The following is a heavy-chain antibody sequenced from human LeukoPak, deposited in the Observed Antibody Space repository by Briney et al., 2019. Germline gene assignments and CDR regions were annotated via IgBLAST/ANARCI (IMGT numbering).Heavy chain of an antibody. J-gene: IGHJ3*02. Sequence: GGSLRLSCAASGFTFSVYSMNWVRQAPGKGLEWFSYISSSGSTKYYAASVKGRFTLSGDNAKNSLYLQMNSLRAEDTAVYYCARDRDPGYYDTNGYRRINAFDILGQGTMVTVSS. V-gene: IGHV3-48*04. CDR1: GFTFSVYS. CDR3: ARDRDPGYYDTNGYRRINAFDI. CDR2: ISSSGSTK. D-gene: IGHD3-22*01.